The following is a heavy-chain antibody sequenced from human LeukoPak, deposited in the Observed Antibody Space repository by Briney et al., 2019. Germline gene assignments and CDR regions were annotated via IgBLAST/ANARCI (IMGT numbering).Heavy chain of an antibody. Sequence: GGSLRLSCAASGFTFSSYAMHWVRQAPGKGLQWVANIKTDGSEKYYVDSVKGRFTISRDNAKNSLYLQMNSLRAEDTAVYYCARDSPEYSGSYQGAFDIWGQGTMVTVSS. CDR2: IKTDGSEK. CDR3: ARDSPEYSGSYQGAFDI. J-gene: IGHJ3*02. D-gene: IGHD1-26*01. V-gene: IGHV3-7*01. CDR1: GFTFSSYA.